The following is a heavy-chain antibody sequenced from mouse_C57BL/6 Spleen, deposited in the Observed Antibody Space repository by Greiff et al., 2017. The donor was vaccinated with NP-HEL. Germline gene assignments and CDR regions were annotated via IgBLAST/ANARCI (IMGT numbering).Heavy chain of an antibody. CDR3: ARGVKLGGFDY. CDR2: ISSGSSTI. CDR1: GFTFSDYG. J-gene: IGHJ2*01. Sequence: EVKLMESGGGLVKPGGSLKLSCAASGFTFSDYGMHWVRQAPEKGLEWVAYISSGSSTIYYADTVKGRFTISRDNAKNTLFLQMTSLRSEDTAMYYCARGVKLGGFDYWGQGTTLTVSS. D-gene: IGHD1-1*02. V-gene: IGHV5-17*01.